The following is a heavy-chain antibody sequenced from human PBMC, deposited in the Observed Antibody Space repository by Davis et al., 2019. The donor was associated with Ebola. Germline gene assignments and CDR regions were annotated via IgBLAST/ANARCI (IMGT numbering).Heavy chain of an antibody. Sequence: GESLKISCAASGFTFSSYGMHWVRQAPGKGLEWVAVISYDGSNKYYADSVKGRFTISRDNAKNSLYLQMNSLRAEDTAVYYCARDQVVRGVIFLPTPVYWGQGTLVTVSS. CDR3: ARDQVVRGVIFLPTPVY. D-gene: IGHD3-10*01. CDR1: GFTFSSYG. V-gene: IGHV3-30*03. J-gene: IGHJ4*02. CDR2: ISYDGSNK.